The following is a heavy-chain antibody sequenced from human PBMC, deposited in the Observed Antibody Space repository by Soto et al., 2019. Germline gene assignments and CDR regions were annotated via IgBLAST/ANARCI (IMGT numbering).Heavy chain of an antibody. CDR3: PKSMRGGSVSIRYGMDV. Sequence: GGLQRLSCAVSGLTFSSYAMRCVRQTRGKGLEWVSAISGSGGSTYYEAPVKGRFTISRANPKNTLYLQMNSPRAEDTAVYYCPKSMRGGSVSIRYGMDVWGQGTTVTVSS. V-gene: IGHV3-23*01. J-gene: IGHJ6*02. CDR2: ISGSGGST. CDR1: GLTFSSYA. D-gene: IGHD5-12*01.